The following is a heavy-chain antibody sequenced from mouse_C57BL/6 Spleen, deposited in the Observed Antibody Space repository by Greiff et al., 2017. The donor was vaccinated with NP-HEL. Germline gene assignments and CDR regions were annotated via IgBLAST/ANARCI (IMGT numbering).Heavy chain of an antibody. D-gene: IGHD4-1*01. Sequence: QVQLQQPGAELVKPGASVKLSCKASGYTFTSYWMQWVKQRPGQGLEWIGEIDPSDSYTNYNQKFKGQATLTVDTSSSTAYMQLSCLTSEDSAVYYCAREVGRYAMDYWGQGTSGTVSS. CDR1: GYTFTSYW. V-gene: IGHV1-50*01. CDR3: AREVGRYAMDY. J-gene: IGHJ4*01. CDR2: IDPSDSYT.